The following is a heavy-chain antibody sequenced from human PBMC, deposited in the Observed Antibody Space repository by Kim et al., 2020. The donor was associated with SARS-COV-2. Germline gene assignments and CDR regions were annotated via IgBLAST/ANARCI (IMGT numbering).Heavy chain of an antibody. CDR3: ARHGYYGSGSYYLEWDWFDP. CDR1: GGSISSYY. D-gene: IGHD3-10*01. CDR2: IYYSGST. J-gene: IGHJ5*02. V-gene: IGHV4-59*08. Sequence: SETLSLTCTVSGGSISSYYWSWIRQPPGKGLEWIGYIYYSGSTNYNPSLKSRVTISVDTSKNQFSLKLSSVTAADTAVYYCARHGYYGSGSYYLEWDWFDPWGQGTLVTVSS.